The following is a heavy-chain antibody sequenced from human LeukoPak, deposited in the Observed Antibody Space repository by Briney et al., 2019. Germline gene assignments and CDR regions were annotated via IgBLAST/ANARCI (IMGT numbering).Heavy chain of an antibody. J-gene: IGHJ4*02. D-gene: IGHD2-21*02. CDR3: ARAYCGGDCYSDY. Sequence: GGSLRLSCAASGFTFSSYWMHWVRHAPGKGLVWVSRINSDGSSTSYADSVKGRFTISRDNAKNTLYLQMNSLRAEDTAVYYCARAYCGGDCYSDYWGQGTLVTVSS. V-gene: IGHV3-74*01. CDR1: GFTFSSYW. CDR2: INSDGSST.